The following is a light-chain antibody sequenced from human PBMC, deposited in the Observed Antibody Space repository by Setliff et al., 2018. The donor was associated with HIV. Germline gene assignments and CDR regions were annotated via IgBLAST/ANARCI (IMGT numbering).Light chain of an antibody. J-gene: IGLJ1*01. V-gene: IGLV2-14*01. CDR3: SSYTSSSTDV. Sequence: QSVLAQPASVSGSPGQSITISCTGTSNDVGAYNTVYWYQQHPGEAPKLMIYDVSTRPSGVSNRFSGSESGNTASLTISGLQTEDEADYYCSSYTSSSTDVFGTGTKVTVL. CDR2: DVS. CDR1: SNDVGAYNT.